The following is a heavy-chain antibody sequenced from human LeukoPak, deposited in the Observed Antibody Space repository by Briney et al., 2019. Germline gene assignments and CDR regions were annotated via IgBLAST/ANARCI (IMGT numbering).Heavy chain of an antibody. CDR2: ISASGEST. Sequence: GGSLRLSCAASGFTFNSYAMSWVRQAPGKGLEWVSAISASGESTYYSGSVKGRLTISRDNSKNTLYLQMNSLRAEDTAVYYCTRDLRYCTSTSCYDPYFDHWGQGTLVTVSS. CDR3: TRDLRYCTSTSCYDPYFDH. D-gene: IGHD2-2*01. CDR1: GFTFNSYA. V-gene: IGHV3-23*01. J-gene: IGHJ4*02.